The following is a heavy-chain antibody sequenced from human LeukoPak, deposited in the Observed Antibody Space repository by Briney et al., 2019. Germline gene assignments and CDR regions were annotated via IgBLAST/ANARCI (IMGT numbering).Heavy chain of an antibody. D-gene: IGHD4-11*01. CDR2: ISGSGGST. CDR1: GFTFSSYA. CDR3: TKVRSGSSNWALRVFDY. Sequence: QSGGSLRLSCAASGFTFSSYAMSWVRQAPGKGLEWVSAISGSGGSTYYADSVKGRFTISRDNSKSTLYLEMNSLRVEDTAVYYCTKVRSGSSNWALRVFDYWGQGALVTVSS. J-gene: IGHJ4*02. V-gene: IGHV3-23*01.